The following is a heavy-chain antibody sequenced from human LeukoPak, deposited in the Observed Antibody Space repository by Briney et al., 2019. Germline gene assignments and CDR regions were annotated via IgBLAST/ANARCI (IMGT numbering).Heavy chain of an antibody. J-gene: IGHJ4*02. D-gene: IGHD2-2*01. CDR3: ARAIRYQLLSDY. Sequence: VASVKVSCKTSGYTFSTYDINWVRQAAGQGLEWMGWMNPNSGNTGFAQKFQGRATITRDTSITIAYLELSSLRSEDTAVYYCARAIRYQLLSDYWGQGTLVTVSS. CDR1: GYTFSTYD. V-gene: IGHV1-8*03. CDR2: MNPNSGNT.